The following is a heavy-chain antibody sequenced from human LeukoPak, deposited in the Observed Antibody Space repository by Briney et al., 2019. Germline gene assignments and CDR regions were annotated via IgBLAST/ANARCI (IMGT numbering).Heavy chain of an antibody. Sequence: SETLSLTCTVSGGSITSYYWSWIRQPPGKGLEWIGYIHYSGSTNNNPSLKSRVTISVDTSKYQVTLKLGPVTATDTAVYYCARTGTTVTTKGEYWFDPWGQGTLVTVSS. CDR3: ARTGTTVTTKGEYWFDP. CDR2: IHYSGST. D-gene: IGHD4-17*01. V-gene: IGHV4-59*08. J-gene: IGHJ5*02. CDR1: GGSITSYY.